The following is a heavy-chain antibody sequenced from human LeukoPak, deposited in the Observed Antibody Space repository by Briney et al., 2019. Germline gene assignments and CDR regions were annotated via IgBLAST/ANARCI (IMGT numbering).Heavy chain of an antibody. CDR3: ARGPARGYSYGVDY. CDR2: IYYSGST. CDR1: GGSISSYY. J-gene: IGHJ4*02. V-gene: IGHV4-59*12. D-gene: IGHD5-18*01. Sequence: PSETLSLTCTVSGGSISSYYWSWIRQPPGKGLEWIGYIYYSGSTNYNPSLKSRVTISVDTSKNQFSLKLSFVTAADTAVYYCARGPARGYSYGVDYWGQGTLVTVSS.